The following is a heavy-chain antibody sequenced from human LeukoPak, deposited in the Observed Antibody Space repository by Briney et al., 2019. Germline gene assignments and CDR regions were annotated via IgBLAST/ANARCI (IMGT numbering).Heavy chain of an antibody. J-gene: IGHJ5*02. Sequence: TSVKVSCKASGGTFGSYAISWVRQAPGQGLEWMGRIIPILGTANYAQKFQGRVTITADKSTSTAYMELSSLRSEDTAVYYCARDSARDYGSYSWFDPWGQGTLVTVSS. D-gene: IGHD4-17*01. V-gene: IGHV1-69*04. CDR1: GGTFGSYA. CDR3: ARDSARDYGSYSWFDP. CDR2: IIPILGTA.